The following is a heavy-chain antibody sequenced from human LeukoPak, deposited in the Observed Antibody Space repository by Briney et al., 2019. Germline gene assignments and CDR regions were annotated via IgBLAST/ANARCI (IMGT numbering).Heavy chain of an antibody. D-gene: IGHD2/OR15-2a*01. V-gene: IGHV3-7*01. J-gene: IGHJ6*03. CDR3: ARSVAGFYYYYYYYYMDV. CDR2: IKQDGSEK. Sequence: GGSLRLSCAASGFTFSSYWMIWVRQAPGKGLEWVANIKQDGSEKYYVDSVKGRFTISRDNAKNSLYLQMNSLRAGDMAVYYCARSVAGFYYYYYYYYMDVWGKGTTVTVSS. CDR1: GFTFSSYW.